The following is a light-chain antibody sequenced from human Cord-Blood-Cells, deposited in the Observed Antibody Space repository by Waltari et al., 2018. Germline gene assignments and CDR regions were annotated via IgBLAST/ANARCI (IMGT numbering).Light chain of an antibody. CDR2: GAS. Sequence: EIVLTKSTGTLSLSPGETATLSCRASQSVSSSYLAGYQQKTGQAPRLLIYGASSRATGIPDRFSGSGSGTDFTLTISRLEPEDFAVYYCQQYGSSPWTFGQGTKVEIK. CDR1: QSVSSSY. V-gene: IGKV3-20*01. J-gene: IGKJ1*01. CDR3: QQYGSSPWT.